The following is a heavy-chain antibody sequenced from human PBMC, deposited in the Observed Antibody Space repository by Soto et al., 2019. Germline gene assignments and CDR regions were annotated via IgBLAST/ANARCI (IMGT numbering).Heavy chain of an antibody. CDR2: IYYSGST. Sequence: QVQLQESGPGLVKPSQTLSLTCTVSGGSISSGGYYWSWIRQHPGKGLEWIGYIYYSGSTYYNPSLKSRVTISVDTSKNQSSLELSSVTAADTAVYYCASSITMIVVGETYAFDIWGQGTMVTVSS. CDR1: GGSISSGGYY. V-gene: IGHV4-31*03. D-gene: IGHD3-22*01. CDR3: ASSITMIVVGETYAFDI. J-gene: IGHJ3*02.